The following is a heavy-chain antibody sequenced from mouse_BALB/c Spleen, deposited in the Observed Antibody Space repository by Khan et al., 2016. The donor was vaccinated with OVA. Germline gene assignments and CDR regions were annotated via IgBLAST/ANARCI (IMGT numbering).Heavy chain of an antibody. Sequence: QVQLKQSGAELARPGASVKMSCKASGYTFTTYTIHWVKQRPGQGLEWIGYIIPSNDYTNYNQKFKDRATLTADKCSSTAYMQRSSLTSEDSAVYYCVREGAYYRSDGWFAYWGQGTLVTVSA. CDR1: GYTFTTYT. CDR2: IIPSNDYT. CDR3: VREGAYYRSDGWFAY. V-gene: IGHV1-4*01. J-gene: IGHJ3*01. D-gene: IGHD2-14*01.